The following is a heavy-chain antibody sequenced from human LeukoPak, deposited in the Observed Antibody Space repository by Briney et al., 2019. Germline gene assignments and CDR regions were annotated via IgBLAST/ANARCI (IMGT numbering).Heavy chain of an antibody. V-gene: IGHV5-51*01. J-gene: IGHJ4*02. CDR1: GYSFSDHW. Sequence: GESLKISCKASGYSFSDHWIGWVRQMPGKGLEWMGIIYPDDSDTRYSPSFQGQVTISADRSISTAYLQWSSLKASDTAMYYCATPYPREYCSTSSCYLNYWGQGTLVTVSS. CDR2: IYPDDSDT. D-gene: IGHD2-2*01. CDR3: ATPYPREYCSTSSCYLNY.